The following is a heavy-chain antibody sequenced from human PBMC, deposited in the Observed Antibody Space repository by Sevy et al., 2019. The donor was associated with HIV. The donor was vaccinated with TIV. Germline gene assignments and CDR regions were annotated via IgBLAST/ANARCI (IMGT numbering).Heavy chain of an antibody. CDR2: ISAYNGNT. V-gene: IGHV1-18*01. CDR3: ARDFRGYCSGGSCYGQSPFDY. D-gene: IGHD2-15*01. J-gene: IGHJ4*02. Sequence: ASVKVSCKASGYTFTSYGISWVRQAPGQGLEWMGWISAYNGNTNYAQKLQGRVTMTTDTSTSTAYMELRSLRSDETAVYYCARDFRGYCSGGSCYGQSPFDYWGQGTLVTVSS. CDR1: GYTFTSYG.